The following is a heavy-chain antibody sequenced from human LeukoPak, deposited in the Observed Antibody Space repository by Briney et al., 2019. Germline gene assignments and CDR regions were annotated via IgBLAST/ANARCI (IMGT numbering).Heavy chain of an antibody. D-gene: IGHD3-9*01. CDR2: INPNSGGT. J-gene: IGHJ6*03. CDR1: GYTFTGYY. V-gene: IGHV1-2*02. CDR3: ARLDQTYYDILTGYYYYYYHMDV. Sequence: ASVKVSCKASGYTFTGYYMHWVRQAPGQGLEWMGWINPNSGGTNYAQKLQGRVTMTTDTSTSTAYMELRSLRSDDTAVYYCARLDQTYYDILTGYYYYYYHMDVWGKGTTVTVSS.